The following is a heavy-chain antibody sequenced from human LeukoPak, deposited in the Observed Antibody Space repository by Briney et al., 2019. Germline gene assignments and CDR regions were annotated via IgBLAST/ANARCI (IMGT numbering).Heavy chain of an antibody. D-gene: IGHD3-22*01. Sequence: GGSLRLSCAASGFTFSSYAMHWVRQAPGKGLEWVAVTSYDGSNKYYADSVKGRFTISRDNSKNTLYLQMNSLRAEDTAVYYCARDPNSNDYYDSSGYFRGGYYFDYWGQGTLVTVSS. CDR1: GFTFSSYA. V-gene: IGHV3-30-3*01. J-gene: IGHJ4*02. CDR3: ARDPNSNDYYDSSGYFRGGYYFDY. CDR2: TSYDGSNK.